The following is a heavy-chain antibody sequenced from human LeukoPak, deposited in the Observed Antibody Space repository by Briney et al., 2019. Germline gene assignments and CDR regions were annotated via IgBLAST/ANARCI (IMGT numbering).Heavy chain of an antibody. D-gene: IGHD5-12*01. V-gene: IGHV1-2*02. Sequence: ASVKGSCKASGYTFTGYHMHWVRQAPGQGLAWMGWINSNSGGRNYAQKFQGRVTMTRDTSISTAYMGLSRLRSDDTAVYYSERARGATWAEYYYYGMDVWGQGTTVTLSS. CDR2: INSNSGGR. CDR1: GYTFTGYH. J-gene: IGHJ6*02. CDR3: ERARGATWAEYYYYGMDV.